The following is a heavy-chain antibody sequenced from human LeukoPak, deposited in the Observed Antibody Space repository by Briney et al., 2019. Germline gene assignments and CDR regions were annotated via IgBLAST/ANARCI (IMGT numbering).Heavy chain of an antibody. Sequence: PGESLKISCKGSGYSFTSYWISWVRQMPGEGVEWVGRIDPSDSYTNYSPSFQGHVTTSADKSISTAYLQWSSLKASDTAMYYCARQSTRGMVDTDYDYWGQGTLVTVSS. CDR2: IDPSDSYT. J-gene: IGHJ4*02. V-gene: IGHV5-10-1*01. CDR1: GYSFTSYW. CDR3: ARQSTRGMVDTDYDY. D-gene: IGHD5-18*01.